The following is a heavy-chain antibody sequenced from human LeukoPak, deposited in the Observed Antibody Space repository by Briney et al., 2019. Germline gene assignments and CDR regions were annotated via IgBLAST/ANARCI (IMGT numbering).Heavy chain of an antibody. V-gene: IGHV3-23*01. J-gene: IGHJ1*01. CDR2: ISGSGGST. CDR3: AKDRYSSSPEYFQH. Sequence: GGSLRLSCAASGFTFSSYAMSWVRQPPGEGLEWVSAISGSGGSTYYADSVKGRFTISRDNSKNTLYLQMNSLRAEDTAVYYCAKDRYSSSPEYFQHWGQGTLVTVSS. D-gene: IGHD6-6*01. CDR1: GFTFSSYA.